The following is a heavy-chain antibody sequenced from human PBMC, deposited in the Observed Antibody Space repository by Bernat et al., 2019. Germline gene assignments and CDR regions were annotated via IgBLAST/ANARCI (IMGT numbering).Heavy chain of an antibody. CDR3: TKGPKRYYDSSGYMYYFDY. CDR2: ISYDGSIK. Sequence: QVQLVESGGGVVQPGRSLRLSCVAFGSTSSTLGMTWVPQAPAQGLERVAVISYDGSIKYYAESVKGRFTISRDNSKKTLYLQMNSLRAEEAYVYYCTKGPKRYYDSSGYMYYFDYWGQGALVTVSS. V-gene: IGHV3-30*18. D-gene: IGHD3-22*01. CDR1: GSTSSTLG. J-gene: IGHJ4*02.